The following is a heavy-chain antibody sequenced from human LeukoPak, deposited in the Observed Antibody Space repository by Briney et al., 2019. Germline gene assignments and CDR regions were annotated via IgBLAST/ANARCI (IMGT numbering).Heavy chain of an antibody. Sequence: GGSLRLSCAASGFTFSTYSMNWVRQAPGKGLEGVAFLRFDGSNKYYADSVKGRFTISRDNSKNTLFLQMNSLRVEDSAVYYCAKDPSVNTGVPYWGQETLVTVSS. J-gene: IGHJ4*02. CDR2: LRFDGSNK. CDR3: AKDPSVNTGVPY. D-gene: IGHD1-14*01. CDR1: GFTFSTYS. V-gene: IGHV3-30*02.